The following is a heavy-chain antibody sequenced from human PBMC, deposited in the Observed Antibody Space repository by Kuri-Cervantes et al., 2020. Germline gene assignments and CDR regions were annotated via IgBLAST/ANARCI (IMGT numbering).Heavy chain of an antibody. CDR1: GFSLSTSGVG. J-gene: IGHJ3*02. CDR3: AHRTTEGATPNAFDI. V-gene: IGHV2-5*02. CDR2: IYWDNDK. D-gene: IGHD4-17*01. Sequence: SGPTLVKPTQTLTLTCTFSGFSLSTSGVGVGWIRQPPGKALEWLALIYWDNDKRYSPSLKSRLTITKDTSKNQVVLAMTNMDPVDTGTYYCAHRTTEGATPNAFDIWGQGTMVTVSS.